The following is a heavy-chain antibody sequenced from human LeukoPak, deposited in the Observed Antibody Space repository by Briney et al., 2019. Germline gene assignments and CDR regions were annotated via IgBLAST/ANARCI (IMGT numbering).Heavy chain of an antibody. D-gene: IGHD3-3*01. V-gene: IGHV1-8*03. CDR3: ARGPELRFLEWLLTYDAFDI. CDR1: GYTFTSYD. CDR2: MNPNGGNT. Sequence: GASVKVSCKASGYTFTSYDINWVRQATGQGLEWMGWMNPNGGNTGYAQKFQGRVTITRNTSISTAYMELSSLRSEDTAVYYCARGPELRFLEWLLTYDAFDIWGQGTMVTVSS. J-gene: IGHJ3*02.